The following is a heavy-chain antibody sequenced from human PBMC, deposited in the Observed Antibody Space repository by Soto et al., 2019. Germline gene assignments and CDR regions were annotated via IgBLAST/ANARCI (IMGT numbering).Heavy chain of an antibody. CDR3: ARAAWSETQTTVVREFDY. J-gene: IGHJ4*02. V-gene: IGHV4-59*01. Sequence: SETLSLTCTVSGASISSYYWIWIRQPPGKGLEWIGYIYYSGSTNYNPSLKSRVTISVDTSKNQFSLKLSSVTAADTAVYYCARAAWSETQTTVVREFDYWGQGTLVTVSS. CDR2: IYYSGST. D-gene: IGHD4-17*01. CDR1: GASISSYY.